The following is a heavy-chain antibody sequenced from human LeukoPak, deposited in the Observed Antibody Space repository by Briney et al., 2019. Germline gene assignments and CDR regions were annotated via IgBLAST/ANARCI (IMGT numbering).Heavy chain of an antibody. Sequence: EGSLRLSCAASGYTFSSHGMYWVRQAPGKGLEWVALIWYDGSQKYYADSVKGRFTISRDNSKNTLSLQMDSLRAEDTAVYFCARLYSSGWADYWGQGTLVTVSS. CDR1: GYTFSSHG. CDR2: IWYDGSQK. CDR3: ARLYSSGWADY. V-gene: IGHV3-33*01. J-gene: IGHJ4*02. D-gene: IGHD6-19*01.